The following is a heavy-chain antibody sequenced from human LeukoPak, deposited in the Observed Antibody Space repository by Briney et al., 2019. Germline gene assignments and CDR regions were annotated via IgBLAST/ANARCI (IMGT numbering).Heavy chain of an antibody. Sequence: GASVKVSCKVSGYTLTELSMHWVRQAPGQGLEWMGWINPNSGGTNYAQKFQGRVTMTRDMSTSTAYMELSSLRSEDTAVYYCAARSGYDQFDYWGQGTLVTVSS. D-gene: IGHD5-12*01. CDR3: AARSGYDQFDY. V-gene: IGHV1-2*02. J-gene: IGHJ4*02. CDR1: GYTLTELS. CDR2: INPNSGGT.